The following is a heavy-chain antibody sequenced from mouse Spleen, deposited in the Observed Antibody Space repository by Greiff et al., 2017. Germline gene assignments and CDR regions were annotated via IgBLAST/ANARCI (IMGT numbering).Heavy chain of an antibody. V-gene: IGHV3-6*01. D-gene: IGHD1-1*01. Sequence: EVKLQESGPGLVKPSQSLSLTCSVTGYSITSGYYWNWIRQFPGNKLEWMGYISYDGSNNYNPSLKNRISITRDTSKNQFFLKLNSVTTEDTATYYCARGDYYGSGAWFAYWGQGTLVTVSA. J-gene: IGHJ3*01. CDR3: ARGDYYGSGAWFAY. CDR2: ISYDGSN. CDR1: GYSITSGYY.